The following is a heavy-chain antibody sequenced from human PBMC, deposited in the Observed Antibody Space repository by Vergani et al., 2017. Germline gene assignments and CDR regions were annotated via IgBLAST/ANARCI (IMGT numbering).Heavy chain of an antibody. CDR2: ISYDGSNK. CDR1: GFTFSSYA. Sequence: QVQLVESGGGVVQPGRSLRLSCAASGFTFSSYAMHWVRQAPGKGLEWVAVISYDGSNKYYADSVKGRFTISRDNSKNTLYLQMNSLRAEDTAVYYCARRLGISGDLVDYWGQGTLVTVSS. J-gene: IGHJ4*02. CDR3: ARRLGISGDLVDY. V-gene: IGHV3-30*04. D-gene: IGHD4-17*01.